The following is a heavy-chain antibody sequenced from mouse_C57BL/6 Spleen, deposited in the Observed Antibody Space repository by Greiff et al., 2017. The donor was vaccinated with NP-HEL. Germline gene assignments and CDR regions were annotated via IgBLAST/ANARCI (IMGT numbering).Heavy chain of an antibody. CDR1: GYAFSSYW. Sequence: QVQLKQSGAELVKPGASVKISSKASGYAFSSYWMNWVKQRPGKGLEWIGQIYPGDGDTNYNGKFKGKATLTADKSSSTAYMQLSSLTSEHSAVYFCARSSTYYFDYWGQGTTLTVSS. CDR3: ARSSTYYFDY. J-gene: IGHJ2*01. D-gene: IGHD4-1*02. V-gene: IGHV1-80*01. CDR2: IYPGDGDT.